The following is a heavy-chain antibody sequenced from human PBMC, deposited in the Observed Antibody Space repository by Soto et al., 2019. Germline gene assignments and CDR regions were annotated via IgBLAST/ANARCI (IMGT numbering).Heavy chain of an antibody. CDR1: GFTFSSYG. Sequence: GSLRLSCAASGFTFSSYGMHWVRQARGKGLEWVSVISYYGSNKYYADSVKGRFTISRDNSKNTLYLQMKSRRAEDTVVYYCAKDRHAVVAAPVVGWFDHWGQGP. V-gene: IGHV3-30*18. CDR3: AKDRHAVVAAPVVGWFDH. D-gene: IGHD2-15*01. J-gene: IGHJ5*02. CDR2: ISYYGSNK.